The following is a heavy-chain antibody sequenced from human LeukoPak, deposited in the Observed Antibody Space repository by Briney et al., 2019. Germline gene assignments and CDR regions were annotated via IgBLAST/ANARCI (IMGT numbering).Heavy chain of an antibody. V-gene: IGHV3-30*02. D-gene: IGHD6-13*01. CDR3: AKDVWMAAAPGY. CDR2: IRYDGSNK. J-gene: IGHJ4*02. Sequence: GGSLRLSCAASGFTFSSSGMHWVRQAPGKGLKWVAFIRYDGSNKYYADSVKGRFTMSRDNSKNTLYLQMDSLRVEDTAVYYCAKDVWMAAAPGYWGQGTLVTVSS. CDR1: GFTFSSSG.